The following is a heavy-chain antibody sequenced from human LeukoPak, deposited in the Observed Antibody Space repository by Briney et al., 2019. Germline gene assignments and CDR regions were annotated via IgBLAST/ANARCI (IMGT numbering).Heavy chain of an antibody. CDR3: ARDIPLILRQPEAAADNNWFDP. Sequence: GASVKVSCKASGGTFSSYAISWVRQAPGQGLEWMGWINPNSGGTNYAQKFQGRVTMTRDTSISTAYMELSRLRSDDTAVYYCARDIPLILRQPEAAADNNWFDPWGQGTLVTVSS. V-gene: IGHV1-2*02. D-gene: IGHD6-13*01. J-gene: IGHJ5*02. CDR2: INPNSGGT. CDR1: GGTFSSYA.